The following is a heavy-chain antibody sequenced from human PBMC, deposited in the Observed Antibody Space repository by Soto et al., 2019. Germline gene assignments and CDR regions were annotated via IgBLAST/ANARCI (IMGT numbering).Heavy chain of an antibody. D-gene: IGHD3-10*01. CDR2: IIPIFGTA. J-gene: IGHJ6*02. Sequence: QVQLVQSGAEVKKPGSSVKVSCKASGGTFSSYAISWVRQAPGQGLEWMGGIIPIFGTANYAQKFPGGVTITADESTSTAVMELSSLRSEGTAVYYCARDLNYYGSGGMDFWGQGTTVTVSS. CDR1: GGTFSSYA. V-gene: IGHV1-69*01. CDR3: ARDLNYYGSGGMDF.